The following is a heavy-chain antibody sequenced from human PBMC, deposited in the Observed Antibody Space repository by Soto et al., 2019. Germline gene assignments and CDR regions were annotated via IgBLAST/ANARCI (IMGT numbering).Heavy chain of an antibody. J-gene: IGHJ4*02. D-gene: IGHD1-26*01. CDR2: IWYDGNNQ. Sequence: PGGSLRLSCAASGFTFSSYGIHWVRQAPGKGLEWVAAIWYDGNNQYYIDSVKGRFTISRDNSKNTLYLQMNSLRAEDTAVYYCARDSAPAPYSGSYFNYWGKGTLVTVSS. CDR3: ARDSAPAPYSGSYFNY. CDR1: GFTFSSYG. V-gene: IGHV3-33*01.